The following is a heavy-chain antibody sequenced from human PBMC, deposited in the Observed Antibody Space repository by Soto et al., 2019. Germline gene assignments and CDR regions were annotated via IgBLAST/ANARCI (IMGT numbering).Heavy chain of an antibody. CDR3: ARDSPRLGVAGDWFDP. J-gene: IGHJ5*02. Sequence: GASVKVSCKASGYTFTSYGISWVRQAPGQGLEWMGWISAYNGNTNYAQKLQGRVTMTTDTSTSTAYMELRSLRSDDTAVYYCARDSPRLGVAGDWFDPWGQGTLVTVSS. V-gene: IGHV1-18*01. CDR1: GYTFTSYG. CDR2: ISAYNGNT. D-gene: IGHD6-19*01.